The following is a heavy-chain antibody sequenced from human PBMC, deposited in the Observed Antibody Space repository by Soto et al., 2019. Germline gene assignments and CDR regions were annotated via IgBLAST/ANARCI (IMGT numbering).Heavy chain of an antibody. D-gene: IGHD3-3*01. V-gene: IGHV3-30*18. CDR3: AKDYDFWRINYYYYGMDV. CDR1: GFTFSSYG. Sequence: PGGSLRLSCAASGFTFSSYGMHWVRQAPGKGLEWVAVISYDGSNKYYADSVKGRFTISRDNSKNTLYLQMNSLRAEDTAVYYCAKDYDFWRINYYYYGMDVWGQGTTVTVSS. J-gene: IGHJ6*02. CDR2: ISYDGSNK.